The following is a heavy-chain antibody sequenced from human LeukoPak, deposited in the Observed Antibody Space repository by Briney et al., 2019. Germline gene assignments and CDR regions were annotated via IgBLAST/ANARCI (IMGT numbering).Heavy chain of an antibody. Sequence: GESLKISCKGSGYSFTTYWIGWVRQMPGKGLEWMGAIYPGDSDTRYSPSFQGQVTISADKSISTAYLQWSGLKASDTAMFYCARFSRGSYSSFDYWGQETLVTVSS. V-gene: IGHV5-51*01. CDR2: IYPGDSDT. CDR1: GYSFTTYW. CDR3: ARFSRGSYSSFDY. D-gene: IGHD1-26*01. J-gene: IGHJ4*02.